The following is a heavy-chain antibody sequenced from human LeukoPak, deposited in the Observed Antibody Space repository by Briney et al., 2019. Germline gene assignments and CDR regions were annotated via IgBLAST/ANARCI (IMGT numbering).Heavy chain of an antibody. D-gene: IGHD3-10*01. CDR1: GGTFSSYA. V-gene: IGHV1-69*10. CDR3: ARDIAPGSGSYLGYYYYGMDV. CDR2: IIPILGIA. J-gene: IGHJ6*02. Sequence: GASVKVSCMASGGTFSSYAISWVRQAPGQGLEWMGRIIPILGIANYAQKFQGRVTITADKSTSTAYMELSSLRSEDTAVYYCARDIAPGSGSYLGYYYYGMDVWGQGTTVTVSS.